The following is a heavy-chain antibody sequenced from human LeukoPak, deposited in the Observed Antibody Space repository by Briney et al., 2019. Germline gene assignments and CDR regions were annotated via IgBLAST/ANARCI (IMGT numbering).Heavy chain of an antibody. Sequence: GASVKVSCKASGYTFTSYGISWVRQAPGQGLEWMGWISAYNGNTNYAQKFQGRVTMTRDTSISTAYMELSRLRSDDTAVYYCAREPSSSSWYGFHDLHNYPFPNPYDYWGQGTLVTVSS. V-gene: IGHV1-18*01. CDR1: GYTFTSYG. CDR3: AREPSSSSWYGFHDLHNYPFPNPYDY. D-gene: IGHD6-13*01. CDR2: ISAYNGNT. J-gene: IGHJ4*02.